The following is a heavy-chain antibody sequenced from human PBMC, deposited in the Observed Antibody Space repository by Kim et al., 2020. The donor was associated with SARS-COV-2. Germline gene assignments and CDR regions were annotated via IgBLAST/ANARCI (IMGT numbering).Heavy chain of an antibody. V-gene: IGHV3-7*01. CDR3: ARVGSSSWSFDY. CDR2: IKHDGSEK. CDR1: GFTFSSYW. J-gene: IGHJ4*02. Sequence: GGSLRLSCAASGFTFSSYWMSWARQAPGKGLEWVANIKHDGSEKYYVDSVKGRFTISRDTAQNSLYLQMNSLRAEETAVYYCARVGSSSWSFDYWGQGTL. D-gene: IGHD6-13*01.